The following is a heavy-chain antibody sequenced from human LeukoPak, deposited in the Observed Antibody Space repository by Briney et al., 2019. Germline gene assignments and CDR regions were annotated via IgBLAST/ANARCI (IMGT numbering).Heavy chain of an antibody. CDR3: AKDGDYYDSSGYFPSEPFDY. J-gene: IGHJ4*02. V-gene: IGHV3-23*01. Sequence: GGSLRLSCTASGFTFRTYAMTWVRQAPGKGLEWVSDVSDNGGDTSYADSVKGRFSISRDNSKNTLYLQMNSLRAEDTAVYYCAKDGDYYDSSGYFPSEPFDYWGQGTLVTVSS. CDR1: GFTFRTYA. D-gene: IGHD3-22*01. CDR2: VSDNGGDT.